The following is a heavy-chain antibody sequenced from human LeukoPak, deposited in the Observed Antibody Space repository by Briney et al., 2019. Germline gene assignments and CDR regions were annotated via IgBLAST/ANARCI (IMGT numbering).Heavy chain of an antibody. D-gene: IGHD6-6*01. J-gene: IGHJ6*02. CDR2: IKQDGSEE. V-gene: IGHV3-7*05. CDR1: GFTFSSYW. CDR3: ARDPYSSTWCYGMDV. Sequence: GGSLRLSCAASGFTFSSYWMSWVRQAPGKGLEWVANIKQDGSEEVYVDSVRGRFTISRDNAKNSLFLQMNTLRAEDTAVYYCARDPYSSTWCYGMDVWGQGTTVTVSS.